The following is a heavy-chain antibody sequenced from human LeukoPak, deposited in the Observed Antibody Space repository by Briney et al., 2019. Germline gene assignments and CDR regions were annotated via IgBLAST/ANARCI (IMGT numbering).Heavy chain of an antibody. CDR2: ISGSGGST. Sequence: GGSLRLSCAASGFTFSSYWMSWVRQAPGKGLEWVSAISGSGGSTYYADSVKGRFTISRDNSKNTLYLQMNSLRAEDTAVYYCANPVAAADPFDYWGQGTLVTVSS. D-gene: IGHD6-13*01. V-gene: IGHV3-23*01. CDR1: GFTFSSYW. J-gene: IGHJ4*02. CDR3: ANPVAAADPFDY.